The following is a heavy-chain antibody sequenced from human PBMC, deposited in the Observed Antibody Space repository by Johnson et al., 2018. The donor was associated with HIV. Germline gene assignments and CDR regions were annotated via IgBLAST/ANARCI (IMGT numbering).Heavy chain of an antibody. Sequence: VQLVESGGGVVQPGRSLRLSCAASGFTFSSYGMHWVRQAPGKGLEWVAVIWYDGTNKFYADSVKGRFTISRDNSKNTLYLQINSLRAEDTAFYSCAKDRSSWYSFDAFDIWGQGTMVTVSS. CDR2: IWYDGTNK. D-gene: IGHD6-13*01. CDR3: AKDRSSWYSFDAFDI. V-gene: IGHV3-33*06. J-gene: IGHJ3*02. CDR1: GFTFSSYG.